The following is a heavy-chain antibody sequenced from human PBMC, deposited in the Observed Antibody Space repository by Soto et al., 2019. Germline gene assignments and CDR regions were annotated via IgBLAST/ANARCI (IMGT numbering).Heavy chain of an antibody. V-gene: IGHV4-30-2*06. Sequence: SETLSLTCTFSGASISYGGFSWSWIRQSPGKGLEWIGYISHLENTYLHPSFKSRLTMSIDRTRNQLSLKLSSVTAADMAVYYCARGGGYDSFDYWGQGVLVTVSS. CDR2: ISHLENT. CDR3: ARGGGYDSFDY. D-gene: IGHD5-12*01. CDR1: GASISYGGFS. J-gene: IGHJ4*02.